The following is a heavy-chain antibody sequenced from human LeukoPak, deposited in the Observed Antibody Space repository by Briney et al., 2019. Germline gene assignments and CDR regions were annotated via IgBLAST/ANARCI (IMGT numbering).Heavy chain of an antibody. D-gene: IGHD3-16*01. V-gene: IGHV1-8*01. J-gene: IGHJ3*02. Sequence: ASVKVSCKASGYTFTTYDINWGRQATGQGLEWMGWMNPNSGNTGYAKKFQGRVTMTRNTSITTAYMELSSLISEDTAVYYCARGKYYDRYAFDIWGQGTMVTVSS. CDR1: GYTFTTYD. CDR3: ARGKYYDRYAFDI. CDR2: MNPNSGNT.